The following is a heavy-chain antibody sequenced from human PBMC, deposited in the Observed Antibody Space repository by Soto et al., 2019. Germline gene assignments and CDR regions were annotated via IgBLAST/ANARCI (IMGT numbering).Heavy chain of an antibody. Sequence: SETLCLTCAVYGGSFSGYYWSWIRQPPVKGLEWIGEINHSGSTSYNPSLKSRVTISVDTSKNQFSLKLSSVTAADTAVYYCASFSWPRYGSGSYYLEYWGQGTLVTVSS. CDR2: INHSGST. V-gene: IGHV4-34*01. D-gene: IGHD3-10*01. J-gene: IGHJ4*02. CDR1: GGSFSGYY. CDR3: ASFSWPRYGSGSYYLEY.